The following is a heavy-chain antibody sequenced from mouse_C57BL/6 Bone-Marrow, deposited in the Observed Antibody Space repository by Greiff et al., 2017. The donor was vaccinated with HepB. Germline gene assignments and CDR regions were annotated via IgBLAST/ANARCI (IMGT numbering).Heavy chain of an antibody. CDR1: GYTFTSYW. V-gene: IGHV1-61*01. CDR3: ARSLYGSCYAMDY. J-gene: IGHJ4*01. D-gene: IGHD1-1*01. CDR2: IYPSDSET. Sequence: QVQLQQSGAELVRPGSSVKLSCKASGYTFTSYWMDWVKQRPGQGLEWIGNIYPSDSETHYNQKFKDKATLTVDKSSSTAYMQLSSLTSEDSAVYYCARSLYGSCYAMDYWGQGTSVTVSS.